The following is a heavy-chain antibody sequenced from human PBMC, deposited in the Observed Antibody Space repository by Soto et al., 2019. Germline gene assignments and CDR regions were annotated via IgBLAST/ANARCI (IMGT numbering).Heavy chain of an antibody. CDR3: ARGRGRYSSGWSWFDT. CDR1: GGTIRSPDW. J-gene: IGHJ5*02. D-gene: IGHD6-19*01. CDR2: IFQSGST. V-gene: IGHV4-4*01. Sequence: ETLSLTCGVSGGTIRSPDWWTWVRQPPGKGLEWIGEIFQSGSTNYTPSLEGRVTISVDKSKNQFSLTLTSVTAADTAVYFCARGRGRYSSGWSWFDTWGQGILVTVS.